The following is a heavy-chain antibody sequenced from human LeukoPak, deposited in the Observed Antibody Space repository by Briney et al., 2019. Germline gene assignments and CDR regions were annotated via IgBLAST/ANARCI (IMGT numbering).Heavy chain of an antibody. V-gene: IGHV3-53*01. Sequence: GGSLSPSCAASGFSVGYNYVSWVRQAPGEGLEWVSVIYSGGSGGRIYYADSVKGRFTTSRDNSTNTLYLQMNSLKAEDTAVYYCTRGNGQMGYYFDYWGQGTLVTVSS. CDR2: IYSGGSGGRI. CDR1: GFSVGYNY. J-gene: IGHJ4*02. D-gene: IGHD1-1*01. CDR3: TRGNGQMGYYFDY.